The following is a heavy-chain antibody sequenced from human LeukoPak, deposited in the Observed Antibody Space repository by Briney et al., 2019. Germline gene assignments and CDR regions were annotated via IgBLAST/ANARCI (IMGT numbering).Heavy chain of an antibody. CDR1: GDSISSGRNY. V-gene: IGHV4-30-4*08. D-gene: IGHD5/OR15-5a*01. Sequence: PSETLSLTCSVSGDSISSGRNYWGWIRQPPGKGLEWIGYIYYSGSTYYNPSLKSRVTILVDTSKNQFSLKLSSVTAADTAVYYCARERVYPDYYSYYMDVWGKGTTVTVSS. CDR3: ARERVYPDYYSYYMDV. CDR2: IYYSGST. J-gene: IGHJ6*03.